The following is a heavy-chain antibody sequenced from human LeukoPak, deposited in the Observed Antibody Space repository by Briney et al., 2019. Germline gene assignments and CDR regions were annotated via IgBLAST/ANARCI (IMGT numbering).Heavy chain of an antibody. Sequence: SETLSLTCTVSGGSISSGGYYWSWIRQHPGKGLEWIGYIYYSGSTYYNPSLKSRVTISVDTSKNQFSLKLSSVTAADTAVYYCAREYYYDSSGYYSPEDYWGQGTLVTVSS. V-gene: IGHV4-31*03. J-gene: IGHJ4*02. D-gene: IGHD3-22*01. CDR3: AREYYYDSSGYYSPEDY. CDR1: GGSISSGGYY. CDR2: IYYSGST.